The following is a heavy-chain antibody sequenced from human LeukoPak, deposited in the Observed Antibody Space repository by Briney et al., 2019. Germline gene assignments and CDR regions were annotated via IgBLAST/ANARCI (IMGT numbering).Heavy chain of an antibody. CDR1: GGXFSGYY. CDR2: INHSGST. CDR3: ARASKGYCSGGSCYGISY. Sequence: SETLSLTCAVYGGXFSGYYWSWIRQPPGKGLEWIGEINHSGSTNYNPSLKSRVTISVDTSKNQFSLKLSSVTAADTAVYYCARASKGYCSGGSCYGISYWGQGTLVTVSS. D-gene: IGHD2-15*01. V-gene: IGHV4-34*01. J-gene: IGHJ4*02.